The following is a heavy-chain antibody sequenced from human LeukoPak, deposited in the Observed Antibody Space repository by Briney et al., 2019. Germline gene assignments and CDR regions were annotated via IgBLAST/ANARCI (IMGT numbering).Heavy chain of an antibody. CDR1: GFTFSSYP. CDR2: ISGNSGAT. D-gene: IGHD5-18*01. J-gene: IGHJ3*02. Sequence: QPGGSLRLSCATSGFTFSSYPMSWVRQAPGRGLEWVSVISGNSGATYYADSVRGRFTISRDSSKNTLYLQMNSLRAEDTAIYYCAKDLVLTWIHLWANAFDIWGQGTMVTVSS. CDR3: AKDLVLTWIHLWANAFDI. V-gene: IGHV3-23*01.